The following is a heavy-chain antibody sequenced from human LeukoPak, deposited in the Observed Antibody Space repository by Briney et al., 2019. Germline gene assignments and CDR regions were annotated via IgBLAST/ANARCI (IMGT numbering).Heavy chain of an antibody. CDR3: AISQLWFDAFDI. J-gene: IGHJ3*02. CDR2: IYYSGST. Sequence: SETLSLTCTVSGGSISSYYWSWIRQPPGKGLEWIGYIYYSGSTNYNPSLKSRVTISVDTSKNQFPLKLSSVTAADTAVYYCAISQLWFDAFDIWGQGTMVTVSS. D-gene: IGHD5-18*01. CDR1: GGSISSYY. V-gene: IGHV4-59*01.